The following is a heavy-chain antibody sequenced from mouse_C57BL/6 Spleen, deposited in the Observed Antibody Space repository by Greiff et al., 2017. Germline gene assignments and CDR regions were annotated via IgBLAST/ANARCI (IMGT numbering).Heavy chain of an antibody. D-gene: IGHD3-3*01. J-gene: IGHJ2*01. Sequence: EVKLVESGPGLVKPSQSLSLTCSVTGYSITSGYYWNWIRQFPGNKLEWMGYISYDGSNNYNPSLKNRISITRDTSKNQFFLKLNSVTTEDTATYYCARGRDVYYFDYWGQGTTLTVSS. CDR2: ISYDGSN. CDR3: ARGRDVYYFDY. V-gene: IGHV3-6*01. CDR1: GYSITSGYY.